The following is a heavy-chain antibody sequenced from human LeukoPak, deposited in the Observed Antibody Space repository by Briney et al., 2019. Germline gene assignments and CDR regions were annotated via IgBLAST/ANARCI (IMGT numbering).Heavy chain of an antibody. CDR3: ARGGAFSGDH. CDR2: IHPEGNEK. V-gene: IGHV3-7*04. J-gene: IGHJ4*02. CDR1: GFSFTNFW. Sequence: GGSLRLSCAVSGFSFTNFWMSWVRQAPGRGLEWVANIHPEGNEKYHVESVKGRFTISRDNTKNLLFLQMNGLRVEDTAVYYCARGGAFSGDHWGQGTLVTVSS.